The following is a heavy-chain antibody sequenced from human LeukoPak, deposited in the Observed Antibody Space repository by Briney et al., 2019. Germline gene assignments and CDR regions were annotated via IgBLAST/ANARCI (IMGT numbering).Heavy chain of an antibody. J-gene: IGHJ4*02. D-gene: IGHD5-12*01. CDR2: IYPGDSDT. Sequence: GASLKISCKGSGSSFTSYWIGWVRQMPGKGLEWMGIIYPGDSDTRYSPSFQGQVTISADKSISTAYLQWSSLKASDTAMYYSARHVGYSGYDSIDYWGQGTLVTVSS. CDR1: GSSFTSYW. CDR3: ARHVGYSGYDSIDY. V-gene: IGHV5-51*01.